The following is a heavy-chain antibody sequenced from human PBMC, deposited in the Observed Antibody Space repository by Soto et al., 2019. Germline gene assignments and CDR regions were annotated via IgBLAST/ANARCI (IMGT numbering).Heavy chain of an antibody. Sequence: QVQLVQSGAEVKKPGASVNVSCKASGYTFTTYSVTWMRQAPGQGLEWMGWINAFSGITKYAQNLQDRITVTTDTSTSTAYMELRSLRSEDTAIYYCAREKFYGSSGYYVGNWYFDLWGRGTLVTVSS. CDR3: AREKFYGSSGYYVGNWYFDL. CDR2: INAFSGIT. D-gene: IGHD3-22*01. V-gene: IGHV1-18*04. CDR1: GYTFTTYS. J-gene: IGHJ2*01.